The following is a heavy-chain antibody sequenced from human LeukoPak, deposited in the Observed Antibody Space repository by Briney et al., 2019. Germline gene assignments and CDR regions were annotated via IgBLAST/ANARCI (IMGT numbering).Heavy chain of an antibody. CDR1: GGSFSGHY. Sequence: SSETLSLTCAVYGGSFSGHYWSWIRQPPGKGLEWIGEINHSGSTNYNPSLKSRVTISVDTSKNQFSLKLSSVTAADTAVYYCARGRGGGYSGYDSYYFDYWGQGTLVTVSS. D-gene: IGHD5-12*01. V-gene: IGHV4-34*01. J-gene: IGHJ4*02. CDR3: ARGRGGGYSGYDSYYFDY. CDR2: INHSGST.